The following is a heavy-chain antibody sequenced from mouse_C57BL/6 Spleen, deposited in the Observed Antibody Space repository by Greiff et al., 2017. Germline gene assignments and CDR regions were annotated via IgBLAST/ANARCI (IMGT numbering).Heavy chain of an antibody. V-gene: IGHV1-69*01. D-gene: IGHD3-1*01. CDR1: GYTFTSYW. Sequence: QVHVKQPGAELVMPGASVKLSCKASGYTFTSYWMHWVKQRPGQGLEWIGEIDPSDSYTNYNQKFKGKSTLTVDKSSSTAYMQLRSMTSEDSAVYYCARSGTGAMDYWGQGTSVTVSS. CDR3: ARSGTGAMDY. J-gene: IGHJ4*01. CDR2: IDPSDSYT.